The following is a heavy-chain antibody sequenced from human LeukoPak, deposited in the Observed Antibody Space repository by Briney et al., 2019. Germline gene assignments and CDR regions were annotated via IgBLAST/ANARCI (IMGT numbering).Heavy chain of an antibody. CDR1: GLTFSSYA. CDR3: ARVGAWYYDSSGYPASDAFDI. V-gene: IGHV3-30-3*01. D-gene: IGHD3-22*01. Sequence: GSLRLSCAASGLTFSSYAMHWVRQAPGKGLEWVAVISYDGSNKYYADSVKGRFTISRDNSKNTLYLQMNSLRAEDTAVYYCARVGAWYYDSSGYPASDAFDIWGQGTMVTVSS. J-gene: IGHJ3*02. CDR2: ISYDGSNK.